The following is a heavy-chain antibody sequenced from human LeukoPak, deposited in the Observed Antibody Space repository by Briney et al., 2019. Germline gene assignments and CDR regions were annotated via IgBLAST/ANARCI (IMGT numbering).Heavy chain of an antibody. CDR3: AHIGHCSSTSCYWTFDY. V-gene: IGHV3-11*06. Sequence: GGSLRLSCAASGFTFSDYYMSWIRQAPGKGLEWVSYISSSSSYTNYADSVKGRFTISRDNAKNSLYLQMNSLRAGDTAMYHCAHIGHCSSTSCYWTFDYWGQGTLVTVPS. D-gene: IGHD2-2*01. CDR2: ISSSSSYT. J-gene: IGHJ4*02. CDR1: GFTFSDYY.